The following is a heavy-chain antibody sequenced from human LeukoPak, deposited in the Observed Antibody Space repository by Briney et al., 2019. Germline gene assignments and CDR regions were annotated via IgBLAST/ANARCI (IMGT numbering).Heavy chain of an antibody. CDR2: LRYDGGNT. J-gene: IGHJ4*02. V-gene: IGHV3-30*02. CDR3: AKGGSSWFTLHY. Sequence: GGSLRLSCAASGFTFSSYGMHWVRQAPGKGLEWVAFLRYDGGNTYYADSVKGRFTISRDNSKNTLYLQINSLRTEDTAVYYCAKGGSSWFTLHYWGQGTLVTVSS. D-gene: IGHD6-13*01. CDR1: GFTFSSYG.